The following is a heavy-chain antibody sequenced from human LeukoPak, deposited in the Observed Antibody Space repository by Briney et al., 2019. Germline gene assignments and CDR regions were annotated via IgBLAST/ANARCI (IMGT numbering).Heavy chain of an antibody. Sequence: ASVKVSCKTSGYTFNNYAVNWVRQAPGQRLEWMGWINGGSGNTKYSQNFQGRVTITRDTSASTAYMELSSLRSEDTAVYYCARASVSSSFVYWESAYFDFWGQGTLVTVSS. J-gene: IGHJ4*02. CDR3: ARASVSSSFVYWESAYFDF. D-gene: IGHD6-6*01. CDR2: INGGSGNT. CDR1: GYTFNNYA. V-gene: IGHV1-3*01.